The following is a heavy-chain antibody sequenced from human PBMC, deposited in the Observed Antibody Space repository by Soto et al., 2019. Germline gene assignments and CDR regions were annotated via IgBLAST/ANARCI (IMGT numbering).Heavy chain of an antibody. J-gene: IGHJ6*02. Sequence: QVQLVESGGGVVQPGRSLRLSCAASGFTFSSYGMHWVRQAPGKGLEWVAVIWYDGSNKYYADSVKGRFTISRDNSKNTLYLQMTSLRAEDAAVYYCARGRGRGYCSGGSCYSGRNYYYYGMDVWGQGTTVTVSS. CDR1: GFTFSSYG. D-gene: IGHD2-15*01. CDR2: IWYDGSNK. CDR3: ARGRGRGYCSGGSCYSGRNYYYYGMDV. V-gene: IGHV3-33*01.